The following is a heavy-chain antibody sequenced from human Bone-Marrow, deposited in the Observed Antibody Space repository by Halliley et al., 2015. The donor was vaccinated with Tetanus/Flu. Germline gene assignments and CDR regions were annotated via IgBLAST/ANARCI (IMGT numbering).Heavy chain of an antibody. J-gene: IGHJ3*02. CDR2: ISFDGDNR. CDR3: ARHYYDSSGSYPESDAFDI. CDR1: GFTFSSFG. D-gene: IGHD3-22*01. V-gene: IGHV3-30-3*01. Sequence: QLVQSGGGVVQPGKSLRLSCEVSGFTFSSFGFHWVRQAPGKGLEWVALISFDGDNRLYADSVKGRFTVSRDNSKNSLYLQLNSLTADDTAVYYCARHYYDSSGSYPESDAFDIWGQGTLVTVSS.